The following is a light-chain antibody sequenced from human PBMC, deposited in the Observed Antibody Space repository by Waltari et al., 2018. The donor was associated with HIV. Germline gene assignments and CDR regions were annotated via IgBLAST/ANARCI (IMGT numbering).Light chain of an antibody. Sequence: ILLPQSPDVPSVHPTPKLTITCPASQSIGRSLHWYQQKQDQSPQLLIKYASQSFSGVPSRFSGSGAGTDFTLTINGLEAEDAATYYCHQSSNLPRTFGQGTKVEIK. CDR1: QSIGRS. J-gene: IGKJ1*01. CDR3: HQSSNLPRT. V-gene: IGKV6-21*01. CDR2: YAS.